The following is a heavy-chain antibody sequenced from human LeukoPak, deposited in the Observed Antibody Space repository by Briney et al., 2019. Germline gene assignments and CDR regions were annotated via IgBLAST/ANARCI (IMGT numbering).Heavy chain of an antibody. V-gene: IGHV3-48*01. CDR3: SGELFFGR. CDR1: GFTFSSYS. J-gene: IGHJ4*02. D-gene: IGHD3-10*01. Sequence: GGSLRLSCAASGFTFSSYSMNWVRQAPGKGLEWVSYISSGSSTIYYADSVKGRFTISRDNSKNTLYLQMNSLRAEDTAVYYCSGELFFGRWGQGTLVTVSS. CDR2: ISSGSSTI.